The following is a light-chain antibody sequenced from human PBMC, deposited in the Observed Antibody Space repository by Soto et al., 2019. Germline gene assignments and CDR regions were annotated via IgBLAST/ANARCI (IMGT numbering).Light chain of an antibody. CDR3: QQYHTWPIT. CDR2: GAS. J-gene: IGKJ4*01. V-gene: IGKV3-15*01. Sequence: DIFLTPSPATLSVAPGERVTFSCRASQGVSRKLAWYQHKPGQAPRLLISGASTGATGIPARFSGSGSGTEFTLTISSLQSEDCAIYYCQQYHTWPITFGGGTKVDIK. CDR1: QGVSRK.